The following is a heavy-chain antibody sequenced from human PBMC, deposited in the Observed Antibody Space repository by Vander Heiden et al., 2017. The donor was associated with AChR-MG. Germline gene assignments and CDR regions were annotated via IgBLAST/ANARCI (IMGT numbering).Heavy chain of an antibody. Sequence: QVQLVQSGAEVKKPGASVKVSCKVSGYTLTELSMHWVRQAPGKGLEWMGGFDPEDGETIYAQKFQGRVTMTEDTSTDTAYMELSSLRSEETAVYYCAIEGGVTTVTPRASNYFDYWGQGTLVTVSS. CDR2: FDPEDGET. D-gene: IGHD4-17*01. V-gene: IGHV1-24*01. J-gene: IGHJ4*02. CDR1: GYTLTELS. CDR3: AIEGGVTTVTPRASNYFDY.